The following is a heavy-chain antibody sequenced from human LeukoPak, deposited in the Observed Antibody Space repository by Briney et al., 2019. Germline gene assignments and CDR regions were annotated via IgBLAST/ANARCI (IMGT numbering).Heavy chain of an antibody. CDR1: GFTFNTYF. J-gene: IGHJ4*02. CDR3: AEDNRGVGQWLVARNDY. Sequence: PGGSLRLSCAASGFTFNTYFMSWVRQAPGKGLEWVSTINGGGSNTYYADSVKGRFTISRDNSKNMVYLQMNNLRADDTAVYYCAEDNRGVGQWLVARNDYWGQGSLVTVSS. D-gene: IGHD6-19*01. CDR2: INGGGSNT. V-gene: IGHV3-23*01.